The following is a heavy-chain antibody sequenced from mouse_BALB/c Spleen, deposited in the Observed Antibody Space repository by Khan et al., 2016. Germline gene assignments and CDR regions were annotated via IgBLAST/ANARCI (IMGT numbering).Heavy chain of an antibody. J-gene: IGHJ3*01. CDR1: GFTFSNYW. Sequence: EVKLEVSGGGLVQPGGSMKLSCVASGFTFSNYWMNWVRQSPEKGLEWVAEIRWKSNNYATHYAESVKGRFTISRDDSKSSVYLQMNNLRAEDTGIYYCTTGFAYWGQGTLVTVSA. V-gene: IGHV6-6*02. CDR3: TTGFAY. CDR2: IRWKSNNYAT.